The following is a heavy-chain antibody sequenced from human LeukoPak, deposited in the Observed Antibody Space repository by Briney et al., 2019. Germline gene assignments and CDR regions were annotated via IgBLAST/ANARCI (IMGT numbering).Heavy chain of an antibody. J-gene: IGHJ3*02. CDR2: IYNSGST. CDR3: ARSNYYDSSGYYVDAFDI. V-gene: IGHV4-59*10. D-gene: IGHD3-22*01. Sequence: SETLSLTCAVYGGSFSGYYWSWIRQPAGKGLEWIGRIYNSGSTYYSPSLKSRVTMSVDTSKNQISLRLSSVTAADTAVYYCARSNYYDSSGYYVDAFDIWGQGTRVTVSS. CDR1: GGSFSGYY.